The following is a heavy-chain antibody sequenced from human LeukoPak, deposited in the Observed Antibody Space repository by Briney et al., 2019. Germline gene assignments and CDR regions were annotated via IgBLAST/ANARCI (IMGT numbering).Heavy chain of an antibody. D-gene: IGHD4-17*01. CDR3: ARSATVTTGYFDY. V-gene: IGHV4-39*07. Sequence: PSQTLALTCSVSFGSFSSTGHYWGWIRQSPEKGLDWFGSTYTDGNNYSHPSVKSRVTMSVDTSKNQFSLKLTSMTAAETAVYYCARSATVTTGYFDYWGQGALVTVSS. CDR2: TYTDGNN. CDR1: FGSFSSTGHY. J-gene: IGHJ4*02.